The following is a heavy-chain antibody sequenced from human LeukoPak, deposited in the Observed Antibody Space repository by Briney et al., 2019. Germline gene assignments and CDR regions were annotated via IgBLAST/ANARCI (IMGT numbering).Heavy chain of an antibody. D-gene: IGHD6-19*01. CDR2: ISSNGGST. V-gene: IGHV3-64*01. CDR3: ARDGIAGAPTYYFDY. Sequence: GGSLRLSCAASGFTFSSYAMHWVRQAPGKGLEYVSAISSNGGSTYYANSVKGRFTISRDNSKNTLYLQMGSLRAEDMAVYYCARDGIAGAPTYYFDYWGQGTLVIVSS. J-gene: IGHJ4*02. CDR1: GFTFSSYA.